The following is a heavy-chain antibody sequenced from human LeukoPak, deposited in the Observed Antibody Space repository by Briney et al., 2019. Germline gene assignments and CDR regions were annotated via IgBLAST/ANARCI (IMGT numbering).Heavy chain of an antibody. V-gene: IGHV6-1*01. CDR2: TYYRSKWYN. CDR1: GDSVSSNSAA. J-gene: IGHJ4*02. D-gene: IGHD3-22*01. CDR3: ARAYDSSGYHQIVYYFDY. Sequence: SQTLSLTCAISGDSVSSNSAAWNWIRQSPSRGLEWLGRTYYRSKWYNDYAVSVKSRIIINPDTSKNQFSLQLNSVTPEDTAVYYCARAYDSSGYHQIVYYFDYWGRGTLVTVSS.